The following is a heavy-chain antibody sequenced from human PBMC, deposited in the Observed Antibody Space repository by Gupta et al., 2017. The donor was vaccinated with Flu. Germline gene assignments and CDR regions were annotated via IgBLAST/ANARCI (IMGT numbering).Heavy chain of an antibody. D-gene: IGHD5-24*01. CDR3: AREDSPGGYRFDY. CDR2: INSGGSPI. Sequence: EVQLVESGGGLVQPGGSLKLSCVASGFRFSTYEMHWVRQAPGEGLEWVSYINSGGSPIYYADSVKGRFTISRDNAKNSLYLQMNSLRAEDTAVYYCAREDSPGGYRFDYWGQGTLVTVSS. J-gene: IGHJ4*02. CDR1: GFRFSTYE. V-gene: IGHV3-48*03.